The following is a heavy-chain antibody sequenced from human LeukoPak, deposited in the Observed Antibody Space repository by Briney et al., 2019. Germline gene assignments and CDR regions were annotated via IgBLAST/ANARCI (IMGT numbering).Heavy chain of an antibody. CDR2: ISKNSIYI. V-gene: IGHV3-21*04. Sequence: GGSLRLSCAASGFTFSALAMSWVRQAPGKGLEWVSCISKNSIYIDYGGSVKGRFTISRDNAKNSLYLQMNSLRAEDTAVYYCASSYCSGANCYAFDYWGQGTLVTVSS. J-gene: IGHJ4*02. D-gene: IGHD2-15*01. CDR3: ASSYCSGANCYAFDY. CDR1: GFTFSALA.